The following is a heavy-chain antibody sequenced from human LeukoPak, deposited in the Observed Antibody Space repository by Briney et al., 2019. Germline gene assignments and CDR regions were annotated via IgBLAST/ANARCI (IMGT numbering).Heavy chain of an antibody. V-gene: IGHV4-59*10. J-gene: IGHJ4*02. CDR3: ARKDGDY. CDR2: IYSNGAT. Sequence: SETLSLTCAVYGGSITGYYWTWFRQPAGKRPEWIGLIYSNGATTLNPSLKSRVAMSVDLVKNQLFLNVPSVSAADTAMYYCARKDGDYWGQGTLVTVSS. CDR1: GGSITGYY.